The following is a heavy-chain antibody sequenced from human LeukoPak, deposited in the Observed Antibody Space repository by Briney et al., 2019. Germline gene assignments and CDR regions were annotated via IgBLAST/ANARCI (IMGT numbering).Heavy chain of an antibody. CDR3: ARGSSGNPFDY. Sequence: SQTLSLTCTVSGGSISSGSYYWSWIRQPAGKGLEWIGRIYTSGSTSYNPSLKSRVTISVDTSKNQFSLKLNSVTAADTAVYYCARGSSGNPFDYWGQGTLVTVSS. J-gene: IGHJ4*02. D-gene: IGHD3-22*01. CDR1: GGSISSGSYY. V-gene: IGHV4-61*02. CDR2: IYTSGST.